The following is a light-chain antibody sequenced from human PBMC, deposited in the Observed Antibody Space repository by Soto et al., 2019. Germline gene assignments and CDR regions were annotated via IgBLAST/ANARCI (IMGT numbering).Light chain of an antibody. J-gene: IGKJ1*01. CDR3: QQYNKWPRWT. V-gene: IGKV3-15*01. CDR1: QSVSSSY. CDR2: GAS. Sequence: EIVLTQSPGTLSLSPGERATLSCRAIQSVSSSYLAWYQQKPGQAPRLLIYGASTRATGIPARFSGSGSGTEFTLTISSLQSEDFAVYYCQQYNKWPRWTFGQGTKVDIK.